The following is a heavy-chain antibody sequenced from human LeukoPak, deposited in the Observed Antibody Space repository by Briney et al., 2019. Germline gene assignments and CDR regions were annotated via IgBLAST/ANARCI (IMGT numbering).Heavy chain of an antibody. D-gene: IGHD3-10*01. CDR2: ISAYNGNT. CDR3: ARDLVVRGVITLALDY. Sequence: ASVKVSCKASGYTFTSYGISWVRQATGQGLEWMGWISAYNGNTNYAQKLQDRVTMTTDTSTSTAYMELRSLRSDDTAVYYCARDLVVRGVITLALDYWGQGTLVTVSS. J-gene: IGHJ4*02. CDR1: GYTFTSYG. V-gene: IGHV1-18*01.